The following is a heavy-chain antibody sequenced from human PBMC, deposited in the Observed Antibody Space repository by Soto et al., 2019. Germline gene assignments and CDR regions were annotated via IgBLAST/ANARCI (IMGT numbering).Heavy chain of an antibody. D-gene: IGHD3-9*01. V-gene: IGHV3-23*01. Sequence: GGSLRLSCAASGFTFSSYAMSWVRQAPRKGLEWVSAISGSGGSTYYADSVKGRFTISRDNSKNTLYLQMNSLRAEDTAVYYCVRSRRQDGYFGWWNTIDEFDYWGQGPLVTVSS. CDR2: ISGSGGST. CDR1: GFTFSSYA. CDR3: VRSRRQDGYFGWWNTIDEFDY. J-gene: IGHJ4*02.